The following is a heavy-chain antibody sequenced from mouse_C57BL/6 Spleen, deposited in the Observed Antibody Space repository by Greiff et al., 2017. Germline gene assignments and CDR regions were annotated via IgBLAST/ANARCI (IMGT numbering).Heavy chain of an antibody. J-gene: IGHJ2*01. CDR2: IDPSDSET. V-gene: IGHV1-52*01. D-gene: IGHD2-1*01. CDR1: GYTFTSYW. Sequence: QVQLQQPGAELVRPGSSVKLSCKASGYTFTSYWMHWVKQRPIQGLEWIGNIDPSDSETHYNQKFKDKATLTVDKSSSTAYMQLRSLTSEASAVYYCARGDDCNNYWGQGTTLTVSS. CDR3: ARGDDCNNY.